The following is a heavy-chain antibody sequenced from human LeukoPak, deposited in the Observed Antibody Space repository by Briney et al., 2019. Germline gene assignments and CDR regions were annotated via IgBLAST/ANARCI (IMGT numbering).Heavy chain of an antibody. CDR3: AREGGYCSSSSCTEGFDY. Sequence: GGSLRLSCAASGFTFSRYAMYWVRQAPGKGLEWVAVISFDGSNKYYADSVKGRFTNSRDNSKNTLCVQMNSLRAEDTAVYYCAREGGYCSSSSCTEGFDYWGQGTLVTVSS. CDR2: ISFDGSNK. V-gene: IGHV3-30-3*01. D-gene: IGHD2-2*01. CDR1: GFTFSRYA. J-gene: IGHJ4*02.